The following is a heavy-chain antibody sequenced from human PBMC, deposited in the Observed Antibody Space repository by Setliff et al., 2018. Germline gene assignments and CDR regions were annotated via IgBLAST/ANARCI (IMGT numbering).Heavy chain of an antibody. CDR3: ARLAVRNTVYYYFTDV. J-gene: IGHJ6*03. CDR2: IYPGDSDT. CDR1: GYDFFGYW. V-gene: IGHV5-51*01. D-gene: IGHD2-2*02. Sequence: PGESLKISCRGLGYDFFGYWIAWVRQVPGKGPEWVGLIYPGDSDTRYSPSFQGQVTIAVDRSRVTAYLQWDSLKASDAATYYCARLAVRNTVYYYFTDVWGKGTSVTVSS.